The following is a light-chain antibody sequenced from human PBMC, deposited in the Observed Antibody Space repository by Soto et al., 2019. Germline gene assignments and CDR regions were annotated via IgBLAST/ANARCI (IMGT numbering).Light chain of an antibody. CDR3: QKYNDAPKT. V-gene: IGKV1-27*01. Sequence: DIQMTQSPSSLSASVGDRVTITCRASQGISSYLAWYQQKPGKVPKLLMYAASTLQSGVPSRFSGSGFGTDFTLTISSLQPEDVATYYCQKYNDAPKTFGPGTKVDIQ. CDR1: QGISSY. CDR2: AAS. J-gene: IGKJ1*01.